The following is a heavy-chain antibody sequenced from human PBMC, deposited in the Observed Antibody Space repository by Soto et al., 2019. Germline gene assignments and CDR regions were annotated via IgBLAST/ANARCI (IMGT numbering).Heavy chain of an antibody. J-gene: IGHJ4*02. Sequence: QVQLVQSGAEVKKPGASVKLSCRASGYTFTNFGLSWVRQGPGQGLEWMGWISAYNGHTNYAQKVQGRVTITTDTSTSTAYMELRSLTSDDTAVYYCGRGTTVGFPFDYWGQGFLVDVSS. CDR3: GRGTTVGFPFDY. D-gene: IGHD4-17*01. CDR1: GYTFTNFG. V-gene: IGHV1-18*01. CDR2: ISAYNGHT.